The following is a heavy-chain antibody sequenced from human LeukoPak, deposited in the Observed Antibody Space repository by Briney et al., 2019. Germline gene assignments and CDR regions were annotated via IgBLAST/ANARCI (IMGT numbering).Heavy chain of an antibody. J-gene: IGHJ4*02. Sequence: GRSLRLSWAASGFTFSSYAMHWVRQAPGKELQWVAGMSYDGSNKYYADSVKGRFTISRDNSKNTRYLQMNSLRAEDTAVYYCARGAAAMADYFDYWGQGTLVTVSS. D-gene: IGHD2-2*01. CDR2: MSYDGSNK. CDR1: GFTFSSYA. V-gene: IGHV3-30-3*01. CDR3: ARGAAAMADYFDY.